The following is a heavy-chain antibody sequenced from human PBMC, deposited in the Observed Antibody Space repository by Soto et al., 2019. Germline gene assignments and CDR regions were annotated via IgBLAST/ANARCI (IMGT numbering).Heavy chain of an antibody. CDR2: IAYDGSEK. Sequence: QVQLVESGGGVVQPGGSLRVSCAASEFTFSSYTLHWVHQAPGKGLELVPVIAYDGSEKNYAASGKRRFTSSRDNSKNTRYLQTNSRRAQDTAVYYCARGSSYDGSGSYRHHDYWGQGALGSVSS. CDR1: EFTFSSYT. D-gene: IGHD3-10*01. J-gene: IGHJ4*02. CDR3: ARGSSYDGSGSYRHHDY. V-gene: IGHV3-30-3*01.